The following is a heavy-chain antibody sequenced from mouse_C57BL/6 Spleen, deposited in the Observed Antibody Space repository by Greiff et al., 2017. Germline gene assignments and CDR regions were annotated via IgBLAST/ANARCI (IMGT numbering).Heavy chain of an antibody. V-gene: IGHV1-74*01. CDR2: IHPSDSDT. Sequence: QVQLQQPGAELVKPGASVKVSCTASGYTFTSYWLHWVKQRPGQGLEWIGRIHPSDSDTKYNQKFTGKATLTVDKSSSTAYMQLSSLTSEDSAVYSCATRAYYSKGRDYWGQGTTRTVSS. J-gene: IGHJ2*01. D-gene: IGHD2-5*01. CDR3: ATRAYYSKGRDY. CDR1: GYTFTSYW.